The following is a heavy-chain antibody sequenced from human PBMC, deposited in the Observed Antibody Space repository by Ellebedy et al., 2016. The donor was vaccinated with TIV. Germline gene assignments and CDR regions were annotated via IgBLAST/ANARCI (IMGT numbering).Heavy chain of an antibody. D-gene: IGHD5-18*01. CDR2: IIPIVGIA. CDR1: GYTFINYG. CDR3: ARAEDTAMVFDY. V-gene: IGHV1-69*04. Sequence: AASVKVSCKASGYTFINYGISWVRQAPGQGLEWMGRIIPIVGIAIYAQKFQGRVTITADKSTSTAYMELSSLRSEDTGVYYCARAEDTAMVFDYWGQGTLVTVSS. J-gene: IGHJ4*02.